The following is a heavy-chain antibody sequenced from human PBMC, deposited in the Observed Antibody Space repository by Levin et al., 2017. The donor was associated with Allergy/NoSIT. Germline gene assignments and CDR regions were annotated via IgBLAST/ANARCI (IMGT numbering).Heavy chain of an antibody. V-gene: IGHV1-69*13. Sequence: SVKVSCKASGGTFSSYAISWVRQAPGQGLEWMGGIIPIFGTANYAQKFQGRVTITADESTSTAYMELSSLRSEDTAVYYCARRRDSSLQHFDYWGQGTLVTVSS. D-gene: IGHD6-19*01. CDR2: IIPIFGTA. CDR3: ARRRDSSLQHFDY. CDR1: GGTFSSYA. J-gene: IGHJ4*02.